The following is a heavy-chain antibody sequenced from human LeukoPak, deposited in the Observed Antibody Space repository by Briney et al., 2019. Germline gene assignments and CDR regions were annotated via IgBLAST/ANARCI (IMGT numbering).Heavy chain of an antibody. CDR3: AREGSMTARPFVSIDY. D-gene: IGHD6-6*01. CDR1: GGSISTYY. CDR2: IHTSGST. Sequence: PSETLSLTCTVSGGSISTYYWSWIRQPAGKGLEWIGRIHTSGSTDYNPSLKSRATMSVDTSKKQFSLRLSSVTAADAAMYYCAREGSMTARPFVSIDYWGQGTLVTVSS. V-gene: IGHV4-4*07. J-gene: IGHJ4*02.